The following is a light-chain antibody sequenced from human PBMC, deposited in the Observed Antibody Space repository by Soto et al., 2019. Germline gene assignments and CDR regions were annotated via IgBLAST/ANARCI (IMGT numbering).Light chain of an antibody. V-gene: IGKV3-20*01. J-gene: IGKJ5*01. Sequence: IVVAQTPCTLSLSPWERATLSCRASESVSSIYLAWYQQKPGQAPRLLIYGASSRATGIPDRFSGSGSGTDFTLSISRLEPEDFAVYYCQQHGSSPRTFGQGTRLEIK. CDR2: GAS. CDR1: ESVSSIY. CDR3: QQHGSSPRT.